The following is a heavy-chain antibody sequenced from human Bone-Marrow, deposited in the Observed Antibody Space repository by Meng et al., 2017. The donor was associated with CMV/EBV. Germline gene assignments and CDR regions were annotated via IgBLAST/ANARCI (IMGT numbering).Heavy chain of an antibody. CDR2: IYSGGST. CDR1: GFTVSSNY. V-gene: IGHV3-53*01. Sequence: GGSLRLSCAASGFTVSSNYMSWVRQAPGKGLEWVSVIYSGGSTYYADSVKGRFTISRDNSKNRLYLQMNSLRAEDTAVYYCAKKHYYYGMDVWGQGTTVTVSS. J-gene: IGHJ6*02. CDR3: AKKHYYYGMDV.